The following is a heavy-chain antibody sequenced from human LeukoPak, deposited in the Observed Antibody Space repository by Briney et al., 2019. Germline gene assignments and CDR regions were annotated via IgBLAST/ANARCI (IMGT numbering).Heavy chain of an antibody. CDR2: IYHSGST. V-gene: IGHV4-38-2*02. CDR1: GYSISSGYY. Sequence: SETLSLTCTVSGYSISSGYYWGWIRQPPGKGLEWIGSIYHSGSTYYNPSLKSRVTISVDTSKNQFSLKLSSVTAADTAVYYCARGGGEFNNWGQGTLVTVSS. D-gene: IGHD2-15*01. CDR3: ARGGGEFNN. J-gene: IGHJ4*02.